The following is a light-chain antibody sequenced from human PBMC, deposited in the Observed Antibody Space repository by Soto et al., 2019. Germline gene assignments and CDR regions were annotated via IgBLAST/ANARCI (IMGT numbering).Light chain of an antibody. CDR3: QKSYSTPPT. CDR1: QSFGRW. V-gene: IGKV1-39*01. Sequence: DIQMTQSPSTLSASVGYRVTITFRASQSFGRWLAWYQQKPGKAPKLLIYKASILQSGVPSRFSGSGSGTDFTLTISSLQPEDFATYYCQKSYSTPPTFGQGTKVDIK. J-gene: IGKJ1*01. CDR2: KAS.